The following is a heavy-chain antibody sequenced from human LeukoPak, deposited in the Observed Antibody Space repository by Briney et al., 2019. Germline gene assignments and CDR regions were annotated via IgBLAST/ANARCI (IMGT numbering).Heavy chain of an antibody. CDR2: ISGSGGST. J-gene: IGHJ4*02. D-gene: IGHD3-22*01. CDR1: GFTFSSYG. CDR3: AKDMTMIVVVTYDY. V-gene: IGHV3-23*01. Sequence: PGGSLRLSCAASGFTFSSYGMSWVRQAPGKGLEWVSAISGSGGSTYYADSVKGRFTISRDSSKNTVYLQMNSLRAEDTAVYYCAKDMTMIVVVTYDYWGQGTLVTVSS.